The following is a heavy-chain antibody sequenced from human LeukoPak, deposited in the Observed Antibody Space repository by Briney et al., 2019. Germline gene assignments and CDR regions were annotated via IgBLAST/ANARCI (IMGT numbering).Heavy chain of an antibody. J-gene: IGHJ6*03. D-gene: IGHD3-10*01. CDR3: ARVFDSGSQAYFYYMDV. CDR1: GGSISSYY. V-gene: IGHV4-59*01. CDR2: IYYSGST. Sequence: SETLSLTCTVSGGSISSYYWSWIRQPPGKGLEWIGSIYYSGSTNYNPSLKSRVTMSVDTSKNQFSLKVSSVTAADTAVYYCARVFDSGSQAYFYYMDVWGKGTTVTISS.